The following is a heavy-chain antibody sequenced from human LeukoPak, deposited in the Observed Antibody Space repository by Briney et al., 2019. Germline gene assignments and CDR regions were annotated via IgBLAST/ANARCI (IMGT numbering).Heavy chain of an antibody. J-gene: IGHJ4*02. CDR1: GYTFTGYY. Sequence: GASVKVSCKAFGYTFTGYYMHWVRQAPGQGLEWKGWINPNSGGTNYAQKFQGRVTMTRDTSISTAYMELSRLRSDDTAVYYCARDSFPGGYSYGDDYWGQGTLVTVSS. D-gene: IGHD5-18*01. V-gene: IGHV1-2*02. CDR3: ARDSFPGGYSYGDDY. CDR2: INPNSGGT.